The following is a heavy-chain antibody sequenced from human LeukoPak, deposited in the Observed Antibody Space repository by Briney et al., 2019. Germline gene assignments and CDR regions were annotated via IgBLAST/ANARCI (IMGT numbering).Heavy chain of an antibody. J-gene: IGHJ4*02. V-gene: IGHV3-9*01. CDR3: AKSDSSGYYYGLGNY. CDR2: ISWNSGSI. D-gene: IGHD3-22*01. CDR1: GFTFDDYA. Sequence: GRSLRLSCAASGFTFDDYAMHWVRQAPGKGPEWVSGISWNSGSIGYADSVKGRFTISGDNAKNSLYLQMNSLRAEDTALYYCAKSDSSGYYYGLGNYWGQGTLVTVSS.